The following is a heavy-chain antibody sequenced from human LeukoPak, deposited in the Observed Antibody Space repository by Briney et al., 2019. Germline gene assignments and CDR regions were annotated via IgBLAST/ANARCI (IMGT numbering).Heavy chain of an antibody. CDR1: GGSISSGGYP. D-gene: IGHD2-2*01. CDR3: ARSYCSNTRCFDAFDI. CDR2: IFHSGST. Sequence: ASETLSLTCAVSGGSISSGGYPWRWIRHPPGKALEWIGYIFHSGSTYYNPSLKSRVTISVDRSKNQFSLSLSSVTAADTAVYYCARSYCSNTRCFDAFDIWGQGTMVTVSS. J-gene: IGHJ3*02. V-gene: IGHV4-30-2*01.